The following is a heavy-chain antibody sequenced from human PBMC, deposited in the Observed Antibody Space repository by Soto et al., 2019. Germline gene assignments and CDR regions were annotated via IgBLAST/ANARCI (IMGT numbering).Heavy chain of an antibody. J-gene: IGHJ4*02. Sequence: SETLSLTCAVSGGSLSGSFWSWIRQPPGKGLEWIGEISHSGSTNYNSSLRSRVTISVDTSKNQFYLKLTSVTAADTAVYYCARGKCWSADFDYWGQGTLVTVS. V-gene: IGHV4-34*01. CDR2: ISHSGST. D-gene: IGHD3-3*01. CDR3: ARGKCWSADFDY. CDR1: GGSLSGSF.